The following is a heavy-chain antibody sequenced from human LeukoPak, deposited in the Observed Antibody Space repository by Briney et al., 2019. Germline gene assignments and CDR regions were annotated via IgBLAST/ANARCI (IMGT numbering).Heavy chain of an antibody. CDR1: GFTFSSFW. CDR3: ARDVGTIFGVVYNWFDP. Sequence: GGSLRLSCAASGFTFSSFWMHWVRQAPGKGLVWVSRINTDGSSTSYADSVKGRFTISRDNAKNTLYLQMNSLRAEDTAVYYCARDVGTIFGVVYNWFDPWGQGTLVTVSS. CDR2: INTDGSST. J-gene: IGHJ5*02. V-gene: IGHV3-74*01. D-gene: IGHD3-3*01.